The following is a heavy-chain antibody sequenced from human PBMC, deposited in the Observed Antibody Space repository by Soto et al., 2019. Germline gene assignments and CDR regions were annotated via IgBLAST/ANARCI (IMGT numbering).Heavy chain of an antibody. CDR1: GFTFSSYG. CDR3: AKAGGGFGDFVHH. J-gene: IGHJ4*02. D-gene: IGHD3-10*01. Sequence: GGSLRLSCAASGFTFSSYGMHWVRQAPGRGLEWVTGILYDGSDKYYADSVKGRFTISRENSKNTLYLQMNSLRTEDSAVYYCAKAGGGFGDFVHHWGQGTPVTVSS. V-gene: IGHV3-30*18. CDR2: ILYDGSDK.